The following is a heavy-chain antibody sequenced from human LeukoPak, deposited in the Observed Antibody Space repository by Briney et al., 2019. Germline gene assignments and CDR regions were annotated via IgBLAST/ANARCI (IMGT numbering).Heavy chain of an antibody. CDR3: ARNNWGIDD. J-gene: IGHJ4*02. V-gene: IGHV3-74*01. CDR2: INKDGSDT. D-gene: IGHD7-27*01. CDR1: GVKFSNHW. Sequence: PGGSLRVSCAASGVKFSNHWMHWVRHSPGKGLVWVARINKDGSDTSHADSVEGRFTISRDDAENTLYLQMNSLRVEDTAMYFCARNNWGIDDWGQGTLVTVSS.